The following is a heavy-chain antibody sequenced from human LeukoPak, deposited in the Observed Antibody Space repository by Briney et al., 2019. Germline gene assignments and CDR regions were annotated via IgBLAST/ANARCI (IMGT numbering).Heavy chain of an antibody. D-gene: IGHD3-3*01. Sequence: PSETLSLTCGVSGGPLGRFYWTWLRQAPGKGLEWIGEVNHSGSANYNPSLKSRVTISLDVSQNQFSLSLSSVTAADMAVYFCAKGVDFTAHFARWGQGTRVTVSS. CDR2: VNHSGSA. J-gene: IGHJ4*02. CDR3: AKGVDFTAHFAR. CDR1: GGPLGRFY. V-gene: IGHV4-34*01.